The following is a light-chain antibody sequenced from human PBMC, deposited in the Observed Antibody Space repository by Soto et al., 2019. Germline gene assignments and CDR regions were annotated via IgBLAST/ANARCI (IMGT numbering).Light chain of an antibody. V-gene: IGLV2-14*01. CDR1: NSDIGSYKY. Sequence: QSALTQPASVSGSPGQSITISCAGSNSDIGSYKYVSWFQQHPGNAPKLIISEVRDRPSGVSTRFSGSKSGNTASLTISGLRPEDEADYYCSSYTTSGTPYVFGTGTKVTVL. CDR3: SSYTTSGTPYV. J-gene: IGLJ1*01. CDR2: EVR.